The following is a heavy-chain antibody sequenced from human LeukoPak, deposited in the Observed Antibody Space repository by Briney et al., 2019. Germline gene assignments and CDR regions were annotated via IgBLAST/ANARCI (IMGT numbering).Heavy chain of an antibody. CDR1: GFTFSSYA. CDR3: ARDEIYGSGSGNWFDP. J-gene: IGHJ5*02. CDR2: ISYDGSNK. Sequence: GGSLRLSCAASGFTFSSYAMHWVRQAPGKGLEWVAVISYDGSNKYYADSVEGRFTISRDNSKNTLYLQMNSLRAEDTAVYYCARDEIYGSGSGNWFDPWGQGTLVTVSS. V-gene: IGHV3-30*04. D-gene: IGHD3-10*01.